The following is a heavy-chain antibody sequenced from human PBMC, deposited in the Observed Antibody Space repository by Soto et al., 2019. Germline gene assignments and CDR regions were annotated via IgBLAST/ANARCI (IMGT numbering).Heavy chain of an antibody. D-gene: IGHD5-12*01. CDR3: ARQGNFRSGYDWPEYYFDY. Sequence: SVKVSCKASGGTFSSYTISWVRQAPGQGLEWMGRIIPILGIANYAQKFQGRVTITADKSTSTAYMELSSLRSEDTAVYYCARQGNFRSGYDWPEYYFDYWGQGTLVTVSS. V-gene: IGHV1-69*02. CDR1: GGTFSSYT. J-gene: IGHJ4*02. CDR2: IIPILGIA.